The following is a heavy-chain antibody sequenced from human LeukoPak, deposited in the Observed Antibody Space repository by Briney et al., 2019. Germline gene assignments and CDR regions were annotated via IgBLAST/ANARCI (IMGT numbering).Heavy chain of an antibody. CDR3: ARRRFIAAAGIFSSNRYFQH. Sequence: SRTLSLTCTVSGGSISSGSYYWSWIRQPAGKGLEWIGRIYTSGSTNYNPSLKSRVTISVDTSKNQFSLKLSSVTAADTAVYYCARRRFIAAAGIFSSNRYFQHWGQGTLVTVSS. J-gene: IGHJ1*01. CDR1: GGSISSGSYY. V-gene: IGHV4-61*02. D-gene: IGHD6-13*01. CDR2: IYTSGST.